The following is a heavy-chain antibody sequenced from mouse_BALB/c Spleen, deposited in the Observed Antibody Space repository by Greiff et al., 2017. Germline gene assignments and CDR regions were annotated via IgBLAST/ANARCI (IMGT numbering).Heavy chain of an antibody. CDR2: ISSGSSTI. V-gene: IGHV5-17*02. CDR1: GFTFSSFG. CDR3: ARDYYGSSYFDY. Sequence: DVQLVESGGGLVQPGGSRKLSCAASGFTFSSFGMHWVRQAPEKGLEWVAYISSGSSTIYYADTVKGRFTISRDNPKNTLFLQMTSLRSEDTAMYYCARDYYGSSYFDYWGQGTTVTVSS. J-gene: IGHJ2*01. D-gene: IGHD1-1*01.